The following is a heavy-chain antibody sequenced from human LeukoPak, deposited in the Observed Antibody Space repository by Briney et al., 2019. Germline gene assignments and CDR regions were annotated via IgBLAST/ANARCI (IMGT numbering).Heavy chain of an antibody. CDR3: ARVPGSYYVDFDY. V-gene: IGHV3-11*01. J-gene: IGHJ4*02. CDR2: ISATGNTK. D-gene: IGHD3-10*01. Sequence: GGSLRLSCEASGFTFEDYEMSWFRQAPGKGPEWILYISATGNTKYYADSVRGRFSISRDNAKSSLYLQMSTLRAEDTAVYYCARVPGSYYVDFDYWGQGTLVTVSS. CDR1: GFTFEDYE.